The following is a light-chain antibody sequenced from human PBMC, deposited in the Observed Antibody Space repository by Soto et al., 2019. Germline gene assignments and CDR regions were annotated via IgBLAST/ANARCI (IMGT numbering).Light chain of an antibody. CDR3: SSYTSATTYV. Sequence: QSVLTQPASVSGSPGQPITISCTGTSSDIGAYNYDSWYQQHHPGEAPKLIIYDVSHRPPGVSNCFSGSKSGNTASLTVSGLQTEDEADYYCSSYTSATTYVFGTGTKVTVL. CDR2: DVS. CDR1: SSDIGAYNY. V-gene: IGLV2-14*03. J-gene: IGLJ1*01.